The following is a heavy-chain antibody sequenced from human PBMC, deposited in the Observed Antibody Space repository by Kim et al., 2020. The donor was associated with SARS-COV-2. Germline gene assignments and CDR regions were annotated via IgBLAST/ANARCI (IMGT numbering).Heavy chain of an antibody. D-gene: IGHD6-6*01. V-gene: IGHV1-2*06. CDR1: GYTFTGYY. CDR2: INPNSGGT. CDR3: ARDIAARHTYYYYGMDV. Sequence: ASVKVSCKASGYTFTGYYMHWVRQAPGQGLEWMGRINPNSGGTNYAQKFQGRVTMTRDTSISTAYMELSRLRSDDTAVYYCARDIAARHTYYYYGMDVWGQGTTVTVSS. J-gene: IGHJ6*02.